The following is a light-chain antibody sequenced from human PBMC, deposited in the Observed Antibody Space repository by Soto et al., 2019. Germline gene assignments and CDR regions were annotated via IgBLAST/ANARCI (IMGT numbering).Light chain of an antibody. J-gene: IGKJ1*01. CDR3: QQYGSLSWT. Sequence: EIVLTQPPGTLSLSQGERATLPGRASQNVDSNYLAWYQQKPGQAPRIIIVGASGRATGIPDRFSGSGSGTDFTLTISRLEPEDFAVYYCQQYGSLSWTFGQGTKVDIK. CDR2: GAS. V-gene: IGKV3-20*01. CDR1: QNVDSNY.